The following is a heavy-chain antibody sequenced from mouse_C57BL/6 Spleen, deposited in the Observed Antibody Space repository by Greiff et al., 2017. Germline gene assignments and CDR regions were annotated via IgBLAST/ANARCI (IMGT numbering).Heavy chain of an antibody. CDR2: INPSTGGT. V-gene: IGHV1-42*01. CDR1: GYSFTGYY. CDR3: ARGVGRNFDY. J-gene: IGHJ2*01. Sequence: VQLQQSGPELVKPGASVKISCKASGYSFTGYYMNWVKQSPEKSLEWIGEINPSTGGTTYNQKFKAKATLTVDKSSSTAYMQLKSLTSVDSAVYYCARGVGRNFDYWGQGTTLTVSS. D-gene: IGHD1-1*02.